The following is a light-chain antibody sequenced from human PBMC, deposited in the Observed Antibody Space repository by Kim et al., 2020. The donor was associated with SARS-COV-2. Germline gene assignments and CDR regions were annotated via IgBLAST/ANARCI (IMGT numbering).Light chain of an antibody. V-gene: IGLV3-1*01. CDR1: KLGDRY. CDR2: QDT. J-gene: IGLJ2*01. Sequence: SYELTQPPSVSVSPGQTASITCSGHKLGDRYACWFQQKPGQSPVLVIYQDTKRPSGIPERFSGSNSGNTATLTISGTQAMDEADYYCLAWDSSTAVFGGGTQLTVL. CDR3: LAWDSSTAV.